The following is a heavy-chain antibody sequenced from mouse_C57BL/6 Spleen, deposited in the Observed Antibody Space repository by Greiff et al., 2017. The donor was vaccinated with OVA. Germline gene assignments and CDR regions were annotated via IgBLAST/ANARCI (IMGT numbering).Heavy chain of an antibody. CDR3: ARAYYSNYEGVDY. J-gene: IGHJ2*01. V-gene: IGHV1-50*01. CDR2: IDPSDSYT. Sequence: QVQLQQPGAELVKPGASVKLSCKASGYTFTSYWMQWVKQRPGQGLEWIGEIDPSDSYTNYNQKFKGKATLTVDTSSSTAYMQLSSLTSEDSAVYYCARAYYSNYEGVDYWGQGTTLTVSS. D-gene: IGHD2-5*01. CDR1: GYTFTSYW.